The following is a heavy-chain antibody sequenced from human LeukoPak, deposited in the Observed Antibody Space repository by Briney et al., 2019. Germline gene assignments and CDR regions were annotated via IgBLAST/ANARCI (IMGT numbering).Heavy chain of an antibody. CDR1: GFTFSSYW. J-gene: IGHJ4*02. CDR3: ARDWDYYDSSGHY. CDR2: IKQDGSEK. V-gene: IGHV3-7*01. D-gene: IGHD3-22*01. Sequence: GGSLRLSCAASGFTFSSYWMSWVRQAPGKGLEWVANIKQDGSEKYYVDSVKGRFTISRDNAKNSLYLQMNSLRAEDTAVYYCARDWDYYDSSGHYWGQGTLVTVSS.